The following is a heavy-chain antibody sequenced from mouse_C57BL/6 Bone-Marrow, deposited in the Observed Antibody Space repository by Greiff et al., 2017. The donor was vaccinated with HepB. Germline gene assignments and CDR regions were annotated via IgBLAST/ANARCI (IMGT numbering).Heavy chain of an antibody. J-gene: IGHJ3*01. Sequence: EVQLVESGPGLVKPSQSLSLTCSVTGYSITSGYFWYWIRQFPGNKLEWMGYISYDGSNNYNPSLKNRISITRDTSKYKFLLKLNSVTTEDTATYYCARGVYSFAYWGQGTLVTDSA. V-gene: IGHV3-6*01. CDR2: ISYDGSN. CDR3: ARGVYSFAY. CDR1: GYSITSGYF. D-gene: IGHD1-1*01.